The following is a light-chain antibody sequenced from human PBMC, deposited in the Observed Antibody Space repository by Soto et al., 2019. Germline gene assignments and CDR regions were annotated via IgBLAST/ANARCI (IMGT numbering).Light chain of an antibody. V-gene: IGLV2-14*02. J-gene: IGLJ1*01. CDR1: NIDVGGYNL. Sequence: QSVLTQPASVSGSPGQSITISCTGSNIDVGGYNLVSWYQQHPGKAPKLVISEVSKRPSGVSTRFSGSKSGNTASLTVSGLQAEDEADYYCSSYAGSSNVFGTGTKLTVL. CDR2: EVS. CDR3: SSYAGSSNV.